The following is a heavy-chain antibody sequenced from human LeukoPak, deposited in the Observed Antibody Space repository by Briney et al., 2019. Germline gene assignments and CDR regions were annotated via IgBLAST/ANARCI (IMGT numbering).Heavy chain of an antibody. CDR2: ISAYNGNT. CDR3: ARDGSLLYSYGPFYYMDV. CDR1: GYTFTSYG. D-gene: IGHD5-18*01. Sequence: ASVKVSCKASGYTFTSYGISWVRQAPGQGLEWMGWISAYNGNTNYAQKLQGRVTMTTDTSTSTAYMELRSLRSDDTAVYYCARDGSLLYSYGPFYYMDVWGKGTTVTIS. J-gene: IGHJ6*03. V-gene: IGHV1-18*01.